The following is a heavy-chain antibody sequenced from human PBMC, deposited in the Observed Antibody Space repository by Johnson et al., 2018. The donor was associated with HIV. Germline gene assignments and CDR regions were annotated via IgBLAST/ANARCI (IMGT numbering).Heavy chain of an antibody. CDR2: IYSGGST. V-gene: IGHV3-66*01. Sequence: VQLVESGGGLVQPGGSLRLSCAASGFTVSSNYMSWVRQAPGKGLEWVSVIYSGGSTYYADSVKGRFTISRDISKNLLYLQMNSLRTEDTAVYYCARVYYYDNKDGFDIWGQGTTVTVSS. J-gene: IGHJ3*02. D-gene: IGHD3-22*01. CDR3: ARVYYYDNKDGFDI. CDR1: GFTVSSNY.